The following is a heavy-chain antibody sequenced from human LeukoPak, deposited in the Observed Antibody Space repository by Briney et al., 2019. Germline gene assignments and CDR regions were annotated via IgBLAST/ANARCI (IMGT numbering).Heavy chain of an antibody. D-gene: IGHD3-22*01. CDR1: GYTFTIYY. J-gene: IGHJ4*02. CDR2: INPSGGAP. CDR3: ARKVYASNDYYYEYYLDY. V-gene: IGHV1-46*01. Sequence: ASVNVSCKASGYTFTIYYMHWVRQAPGQGLEWMGMINPSGGAPSYAQKFQDRVTMTGDTSTSTSYMEVSSLRSEDTAVYYCARKVYASNDYYYEYYLDYWGQGTLVTVSS.